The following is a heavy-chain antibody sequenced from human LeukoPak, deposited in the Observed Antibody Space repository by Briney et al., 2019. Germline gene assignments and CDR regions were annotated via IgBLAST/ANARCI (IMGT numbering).Heavy chain of an antibody. V-gene: IGHV4-4*07. J-gene: IGHJ3*02. CDR3: ARHDYGDYTEAFDI. Sequence: SETLSLTCTVSGGSISSYYWSWIRQPAGKGLEWIGRIYTSGSTYYNPSLKSRVTISVDTSKNQFSLKLSSVTAADTAVYYCARHDYGDYTEAFDIWGQGTMVTVSS. CDR2: IYTSGST. CDR1: GGSISSYY. D-gene: IGHD4-17*01.